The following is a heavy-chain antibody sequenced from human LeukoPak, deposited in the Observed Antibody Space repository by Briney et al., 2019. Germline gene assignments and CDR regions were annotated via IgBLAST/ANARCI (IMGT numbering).Heavy chain of an antibody. V-gene: IGHV3-53*01. D-gene: IGHD1-26*01. CDR2: LYSDDTT. CDR1: GFIVNSNY. J-gene: IGHJ4*02. CDR3: ARGGGYYAIDY. Sequence: GGPLRLSCAASGFIVNSNYMNWVRQAPGKGLEWVSVLYSDDTTYYADSVKGRFTISRDNSKNTLYLQMNNLRAEDTAVYYCARGGGYYAIDYWGQGTLVTVSS.